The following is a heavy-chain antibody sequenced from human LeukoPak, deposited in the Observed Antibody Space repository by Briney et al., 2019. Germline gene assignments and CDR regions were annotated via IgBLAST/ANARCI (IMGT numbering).Heavy chain of an antibody. V-gene: IGHV1-69*13. CDR2: IIPIFGTA. Sequence: SVKVSCKASGGTFSSYAISWVRQAPGQGLEWMGGIIPIFGTANYAQKFQGRVTITADESTSTAYMELTSLRSEDTAVHYCARPAKPMTTIFIYFDYWGQGTLVTVSS. CDR1: GGTFSSYA. J-gene: IGHJ4*02. D-gene: IGHD5-24*01. CDR3: ARPAKPMTTIFIYFDY.